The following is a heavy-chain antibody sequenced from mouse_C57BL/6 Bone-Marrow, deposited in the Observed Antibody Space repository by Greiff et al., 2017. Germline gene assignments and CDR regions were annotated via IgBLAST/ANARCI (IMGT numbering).Heavy chain of an antibody. CDR1: GFSLTRYA. J-gene: IGHJ2*01. D-gene: IGHD1-1*01. CDR3: ARNYYGSPYYFDD. V-gene: IGHV2-9-1*01. CDR2: IRTGGGT. Sequence: VQLKESGPGLVAPSQSLSITCTVSGFSLTRYAISWVRQPPGKGLEWLGVIRTGGGTNYNSALKSKLSISKDNSKSQVFLKMNSLQTDDTARYYCARNYYGSPYYFDDWGQGTTLTVSS.